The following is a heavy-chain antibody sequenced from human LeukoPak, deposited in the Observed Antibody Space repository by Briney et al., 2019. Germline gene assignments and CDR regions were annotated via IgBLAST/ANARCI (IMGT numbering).Heavy chain of an antibody. D-gene: IGHD3-10*01. CDR2: ISVSGGST. V-gene: IGHV3-23*01. J-gene: IGHJ3*02. CDR1: GFTFSSYA. CDR3: AKGAWGSSRNAFDI. Sequence: GGSLRLSCAASGFTFSSYAMSWVRQAPGKGLDWVSSISVSGGSTYYADSVKGRFTISRDNSKNTLYLQMNSLRAEDTAVYYCAKGAWGSSRNAFDIWGQGTMVTVSS.